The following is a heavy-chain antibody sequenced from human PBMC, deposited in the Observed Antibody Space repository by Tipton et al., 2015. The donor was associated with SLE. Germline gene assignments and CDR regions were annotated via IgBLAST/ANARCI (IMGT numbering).Heavy chain of an antibody. J-gene: IGHJ4*02. CDR2: IYYSGST. V-gene: IGHV4-59*01. D-gene: IGHD3-10*01. Sequence: TLSLTCTVSGGSISSYYWSWIRQPPGKGLEWIGSIYYSGSTNYNPSPKSRVTISVDTSKNQFSLKLSSVTAADTAVYYCARGTDPMVRDYWGQGTLVTVSS. CDR3: ARGTDPMVRDY. CDR1: GGSISSYY.